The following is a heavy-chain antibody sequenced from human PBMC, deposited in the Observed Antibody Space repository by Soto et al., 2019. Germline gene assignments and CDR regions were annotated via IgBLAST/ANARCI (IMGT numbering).Heavy chain of an antibody. Sequence: SETLSLTCTVSGGSISSGDYYWSWIRQPPGKGLEWIGYIYYSGTTYYNPSLKSRVTISVDTSKNQFSLKVNSVTAADTAVYYCARALIQLWPHYYYGMDVWGQGTTVTVS. J-gene: IGHJ6*02. D-gene: IGHD5-18*01. CDR2: IYYSGTT. CDR1: GGSISSGDYY. CDR3: ARALIQLWPHYYYGMDV. V-gene: IGHV4-30-4*01.